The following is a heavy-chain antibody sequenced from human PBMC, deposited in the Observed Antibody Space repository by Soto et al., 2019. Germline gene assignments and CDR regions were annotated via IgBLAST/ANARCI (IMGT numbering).Heavy chain of an antibody. J-gene: IGHJ4*02. V-gene: IGHV4-61*01. Sequence: PSETLSLTCTVSGGSVSSGSYYWSWIRQPPGKGLEWIGYIYYSGSTNYNPSLKSRVTISVDTSKNQFSLKLSSVTAADTAMYYCATNEYSGSYYWGQGTLVTVSS. CDR1: GGSVSSGSYY. CDR3: ATNEYSGSYY. D-gene: IGHD1-26*01. CDR2: IYYSGST.